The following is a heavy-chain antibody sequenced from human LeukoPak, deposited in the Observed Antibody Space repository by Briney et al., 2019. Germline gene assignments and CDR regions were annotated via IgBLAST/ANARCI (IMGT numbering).Heavy chain of an antibody. CDR3: ARTTTVSFDY. Sequence: ASVKVSCEASGYTFTNYGISWVRRAPGQGLEWMGWISTYNGNNNYAQKFQGRVTMTKDISTSTAYIELRSLTSDDTAAYYCARTTTVSFDYWGRGTLVTVSS. CDR2: ISTYNGNN. CDR1: GYTFTNYG. V-gene: IGHV1-18*01. J-gene: IGHJ4*02. D-gene: IGHD4-17*01.